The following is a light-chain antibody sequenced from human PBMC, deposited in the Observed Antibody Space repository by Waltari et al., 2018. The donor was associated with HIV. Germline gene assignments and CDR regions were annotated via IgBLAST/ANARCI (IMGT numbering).Light chain of an antibody. CDR3: SSYTPNTAIM. J-gene: IGLJ3*02. CDR2: EVT. V-gene: IGLV2-14*01. Sequence: QSVLPPPASVSGSPGQSITISCTGTNSDVGDYNYYSRYQQHPGKDPKLLIYEVTHRPSGISRSFSGFKSGNRASMTIYGIQAEDAADYYISSYTPNTAIMFGGGTTVTVL. CDR1: NSDVGDYNY.